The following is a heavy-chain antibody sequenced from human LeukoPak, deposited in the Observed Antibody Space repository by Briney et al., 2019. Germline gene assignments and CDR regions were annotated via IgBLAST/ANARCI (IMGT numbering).Heavy chain of an antibody. J-gene: IGHJ4*02. CDR1: GFTLSSYS. Sequence: GGSLRLSCAASGFTLSSYSMNWVRQAPGKGLEWVSSISSSSSYIYYADSVKGRFTISRDNAKNSLYLQMNSLRAEDTAVHYCARDAGGYSSSWYNYWGQGTLVTVSS. V-gene: IGHV3-21*01. CDR3: ARDAGGYSSSWYNY. D-gene: IGHD6-13*01. CDR2: ISSSSSYI.